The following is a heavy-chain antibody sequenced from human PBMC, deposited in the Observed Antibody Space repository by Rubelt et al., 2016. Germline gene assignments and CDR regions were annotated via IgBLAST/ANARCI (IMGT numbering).Heavy chain of an antibody. D-gene: IGHD3-3*01. CDR2: IKQDGSEK. J-gene: IGHJ4*02. Sequence: GLEWVANIKQDGSEKYYVDSVKGRFTISRDNAKNSLYLQMNSLRAEDTAVYYCARSQRGASYYDFWSGYYSSTHYRGGAFDYWGQGTLVTVSS. CDR3: ARSQRGASYYDFWSGYYSSTHYRGGAFDY. V-gene: IGHV3-7*01.